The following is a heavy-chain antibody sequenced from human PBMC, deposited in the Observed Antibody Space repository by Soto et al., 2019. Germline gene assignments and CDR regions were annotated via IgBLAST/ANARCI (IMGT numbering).Heavy chain of an antibody. V-gene: IGHV3-23*01. J-gene: IGHJ6*02. Sequence: GGSLRLSCAASGFTFSSYAMSWVRQAPGKGLEWVSAISGSGGSTYYADSVKGRFTISRDNSKNTLYLQMNSLRAEDTAVYYCAKSPFKLGIEYYYGMDVWGQGTTVTVSS. CDR1: GFTFSSYA. CDR3: AKSPFKLGIEYYYGMDV. D-gene: IGHD7-27*01. CDR2: ISGSGGST.